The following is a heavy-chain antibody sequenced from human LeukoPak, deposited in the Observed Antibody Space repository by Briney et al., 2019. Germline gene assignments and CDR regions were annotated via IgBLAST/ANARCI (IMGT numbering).Heavy chain of an antibody. D-gene: IGHD6-19*01. V-gene: IGHV3-23*01. CDR2: ISKGVGST. Sequence: GGSLRLSCAASGFTFSSYAMSWVRQAPGKGLEWVSSISKGVGSTFYADSVKGRFTISRDNSKNTLYLQMNSLRAEDTAVYYCAKRDSSGSYYFDRWGQGTLVTVSS. CDR3: AKRDSSGSYYFDR. CDR1: GFTFSSYA. J-gene: IGHJ4*02.